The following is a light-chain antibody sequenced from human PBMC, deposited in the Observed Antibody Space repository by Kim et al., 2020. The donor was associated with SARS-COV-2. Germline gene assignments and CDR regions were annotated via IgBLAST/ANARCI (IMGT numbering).Light chain of an antibody. CDR1: NFNIGRNP. Sequence: QSVLTQAPSASGAPGQKVTISCSGSNFNIGRNPVYWYQQLPGTAPKLLIYKDDQRPSGVPDRFSGSKSGTSASLAVSGLRSEDEAAYYCAAWDDGLSGMIFGGGTKLTVL. V-gene: IGLV1-47*01. J-gene: IGLJ2*01. CDR3: AAWDDGLSGMI. CDR2: KDD.